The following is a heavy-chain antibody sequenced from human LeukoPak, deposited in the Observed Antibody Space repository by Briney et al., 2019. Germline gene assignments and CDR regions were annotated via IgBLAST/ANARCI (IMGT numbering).Heavy chain of an antibody. CDR2: INYSGSTSGST. Sequence: SETLSLTCTVSGSSIISGSYYWGWIRQPPGKGLEWIGSINYSGSTSGSTYYNPSLKSRITISVDTSKNQFSLKLSSMTAADTAVYYCASPFFDFWGQGTLVTVSS. CDR3: ASPFFDF. CDR1: GSSIISGSYY. V-gene: IGHV4-39*01. J-gene: IGHJ4*02.